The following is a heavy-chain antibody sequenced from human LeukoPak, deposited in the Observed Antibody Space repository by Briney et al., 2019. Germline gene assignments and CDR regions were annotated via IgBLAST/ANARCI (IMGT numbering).Heavy chain of an antibody. CDR2: IYYTGST. CDR3: ARAVQLERTPPLIGYYYMDV. Sequence: SETLSLTCTVSGGSISCYYWSWIRQPPGKGLEWIGYIYYTGSTNYNPSLKSRVTISVDTSKTQFSLKLRSVTAADTAVYYCARAVQLERTPPLIGYYYMDVWGKGTTVTVSS. V-gene: IGHV4-59*01. CDR1: GGSISCYY. D-gene: IGHD1-1*01. J-gene: IGHJ6*03.